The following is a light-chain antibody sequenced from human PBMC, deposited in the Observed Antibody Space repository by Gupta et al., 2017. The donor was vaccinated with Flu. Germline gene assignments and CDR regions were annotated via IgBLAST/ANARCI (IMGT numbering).Light chain of an antibody. CDR1: NIGSRS. Sequence: SYVLTQPPSVSVAPGETARITCGGDNIGSRSVHWYQLKPGQAPVLVVYDDSDRPSGIPERFSGSNSQNTDTLTISRVEAGDEADDYCHVSNSISHHVGFGGGTKVTVL. CDR3: HVSNSISHHVG. J-gene: IGLJ2*01. CDR2: DDS. V-gene: IGLV3-21*02.